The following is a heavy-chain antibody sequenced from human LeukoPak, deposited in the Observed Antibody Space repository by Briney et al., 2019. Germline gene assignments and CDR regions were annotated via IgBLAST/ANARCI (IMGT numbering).Heavy chain of an antibody. Sequence: PSETPSLTCTVSGGSISSGDYYWSWIRQPPGKGLEWIGYIYYSGSTYYNPSLKSRVTISADTSKNQFSLKLSSVTAADTAVYYCARGPAVAGANFDYWGQGTLVTVSS. CDR1: GGSISSGDYY. CDR3: ARGPAVAGANFDY. J-gene: IGHJ4*02. D-gene: IGHD6-19*01. V-gene: IGHV4-30-4*02. CDR2: IYYSGST.